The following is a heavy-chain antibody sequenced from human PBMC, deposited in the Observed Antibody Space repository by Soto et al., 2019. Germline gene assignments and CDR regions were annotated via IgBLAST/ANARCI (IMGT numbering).Heavy chain of an antibody. D-gene: IGHD2-2*01. V-gene: IGHV4-59*01. CDR1: GGSISSYD. CDR2: IYYSGST. J-gene: IGHJ6*02. CDR3: ARAPWGGYCSSTSCYPTGHYYYYGMDV. Sequence: PSETLSLTCTVSGGSISSYDWSWIRQPPGKGLEWIGYIYYSGSTNYNPSLKSRVTISVDTSKNQFSLKLSSVTAADTAVYYCARAPWGGYCSSTSCYPTGHYYYYGMDVWGQGTTVTVSS.